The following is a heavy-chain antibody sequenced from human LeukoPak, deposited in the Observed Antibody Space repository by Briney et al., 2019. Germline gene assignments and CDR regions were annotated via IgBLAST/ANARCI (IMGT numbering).Heavy chain of an antibody. V-gene: IGHV1-2*02. CDR2: INPNSGGT. Sequence: EASVKVSCKVSGYTLTELSMHWVRQAPGQGLEWMGWINPNSGGTNYAQKFQGRVTMTRDTSISTAYMELSRLRSDDTAVYYCARDGDCSSTSCYDYWGQGTLVTVSS. CDR1: GYTLTELS. D-gene: IGHD2-2*01. J-gene: IGHJ4*02. CDR3: ARDGDCSSTSCYDY.